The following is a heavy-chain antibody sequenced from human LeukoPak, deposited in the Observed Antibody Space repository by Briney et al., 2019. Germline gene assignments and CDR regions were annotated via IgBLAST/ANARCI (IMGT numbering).Heavy chain of an antibody. Sequence: GGSLRLSCAASGFTFSSYSMNWVRQAPGKGLEWVLSISSSSSYIYYADSVKGRYTISRDNAKNSLYLQMNSLRAEDTAVYYCARDTTVDCSSTSCYIPNLDYWGQGTLATVSS. CDR3: ARDTTVDCSSTSCYIPNLDY. V-gene: IGHV3-21*01. J-gene: IGHJ4*02. CDR2: ISSSSSYI. CDR1: GFTFSSYS. D-gene: IGHD2-2*02.